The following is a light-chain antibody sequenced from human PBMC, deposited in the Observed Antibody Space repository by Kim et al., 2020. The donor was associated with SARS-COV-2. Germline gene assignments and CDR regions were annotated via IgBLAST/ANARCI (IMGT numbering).Light chain of an antibody. V-gene: IGKV1-39*01. Sequence: SESVGDRVTITCPASQSVFTYLNWYQQKPGKAPKLLISSASNLQSGVPPRFSGSGSGTDFTLTISSLQPEDFAYYYCQHSHSPPYIFAHGTKLE. J-gene: IGKJ2*01. CDR3: QHSHSPPYI. CDR2: SAS. CDR1: QSVFTY.